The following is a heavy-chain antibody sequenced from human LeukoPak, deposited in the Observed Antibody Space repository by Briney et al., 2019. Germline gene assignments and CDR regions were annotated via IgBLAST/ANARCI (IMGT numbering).Heavy chain of an antibody. CDR1: GFTFSDYG. D-gene: IGHD3-16*01. CDR3: AKELIMRFDF. J-gene: IGHJ4*02. V-gene: IGHV3-30*02. CDR2: IQYDGNNK. Sequence: GGSLRLSCAASGFTFSDYGMHWVRQASGKGLELVAFIQYDGNNKYYADSVKGRFTISRDNSKNILYLEMHSLRPEDTAVYYCAKELIMRFDFWGQGTLVTVSS.